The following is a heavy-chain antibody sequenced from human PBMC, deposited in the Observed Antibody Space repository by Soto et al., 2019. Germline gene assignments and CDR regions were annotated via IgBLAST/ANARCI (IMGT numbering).Heavy chain of an antibody. CDR2: IYYSGST. D-gene: IGHD1-26*01. CDR3: ARCFRRGPVDY. Sequence: PSETLSLTCTVSGGSISSYYWSWIRQPPGKGLEWIGYIYYSGSTNYNPSLKSRVTISVDTSKNQFSLKLSSVTAADTAVYYCARCFRRGPVDYWGQGTLVTVSS. J-gene: IGHJ4*02. CDR1: GGSISSYY. V-gene: IGHV4-59*01.